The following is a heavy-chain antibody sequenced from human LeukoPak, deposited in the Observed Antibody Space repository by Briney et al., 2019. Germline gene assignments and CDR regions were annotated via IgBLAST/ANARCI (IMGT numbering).Heavy chain of an antibody. J-gene: IGHJ4*02. CDR3: AREPGQLDY. CDR2: IYTTGSI. V-gene: IGHV4-61*02. CDR1: GDSISSGSYY. Sequence: SETLSLTCTVSGDSISSGSYYWSWIRQPAGRGLEWIGRIYTTGSINYNPSLKSRVTISVDTSKNQFSLKLSSVTAADTAVYYCAREPGQLDYWGQGTLVTVSS. D-gene: IGHD1-1*01.